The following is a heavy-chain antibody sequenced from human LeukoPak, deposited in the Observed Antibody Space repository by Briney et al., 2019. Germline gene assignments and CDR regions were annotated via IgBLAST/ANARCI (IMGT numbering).Heavy chain of an antibody. V-gene: IGHV3-30-3*01. CDR2: ISYDGSNE. CDR1: GFTFSRYA. Sequence: PGGSLRLSCAASGFTFSRYAMHWVRQAPGKGLEWVAVISYDGSNEYYADSVKGRFTISRDRSENTLYLQMNSLRAEDTAVYYCARSDNNFDNWGQGTLVTVSS. CDR3: ARSDNNFDN. D-gene: IGHD1-1*01. J-gene: IGHJ4*02.